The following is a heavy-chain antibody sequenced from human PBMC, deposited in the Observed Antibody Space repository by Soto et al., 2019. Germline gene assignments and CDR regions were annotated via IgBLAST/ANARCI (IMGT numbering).Heavy chain of an antibody. D-gene: IGHD3-3*01. CDR2: IYYSGST. V-gene: IGHV4-31*03. CDR1: GGSISSGGYY. CDR3: GRVKRRFWSGYYLHDAFGI. Sequence: QVQLQESGPGLVKPSQTLSLTCTVSGGSISSGGYYWSWIRQHPGKGLEWIGYIYYSGSTYYNPSLGSRVTISVDTSKTQFYLKLISVTAADTAVYYCGRVKRRFWSGYYLHDAFGIWGQGTMVTVSS. J-gene: IGHJ3*02.